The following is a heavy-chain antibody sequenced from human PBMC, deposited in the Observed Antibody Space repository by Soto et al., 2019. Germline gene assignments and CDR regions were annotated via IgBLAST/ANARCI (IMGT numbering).Heavy chain of an antibody. CDR1: GYTFTGYY. CDR2: INPNSGGT. V-gene: IGHV1-2*04. J-gene: IGHJ4*02. Sequence: QVQLVQSGAEVKKPGASVKVSCKASGYTFTGYYMHGVRQAPGQGLEWMGWINPNSGGTNYAQKFQGWVTMTRDTSISTAYMELSRLRSDDTAVYYCARGGWGDYCGGDCYLGYFDYWGQGTLVTVSS. D-gene: IGHD2-21*02. CDR3: ARGGWGDYCGGDCYLGYFDY.